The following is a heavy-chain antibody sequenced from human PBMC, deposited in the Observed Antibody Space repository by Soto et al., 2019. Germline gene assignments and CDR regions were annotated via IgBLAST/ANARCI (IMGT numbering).Heavy chain of an antibody. V-gene: IGHV4-61*01. J-gene: IGHJ5*02. D-gene: IGHD4-17*01. CDR1: GGSVSSGSYY. CDR2: IYYSGST. Sequence: PSETLSLTCTVSGGSVSSGSYYWSWIRQPPGKGLEWIGYIYYSGSTNYNPSLKSRVTISVDTSKNQFSLKLSSVTAADTAVYYCARSSYTTGGNWFDPWGQGTLVNV. CDR3: ARSSYTTGGNWFDP.